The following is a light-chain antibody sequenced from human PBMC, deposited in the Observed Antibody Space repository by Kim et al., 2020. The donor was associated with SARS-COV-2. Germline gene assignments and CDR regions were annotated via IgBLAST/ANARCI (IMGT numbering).Light chain of an antibody. CDR3: SSYTSSSTVV. CDR1: SSDVGGYNY. J-gene: IGLJ2*01. V-gene: IGLV2-14*03. CDR2: VVS. Sequence: GQSITISCTGTSSDVGGYNYVSWYQHHPGKATKLMIYVVSKRPSGVSTRFSGSKSGNTASLTISGLQAEDEADYYCSSYTSSSTVVFGGGTQLTVL.